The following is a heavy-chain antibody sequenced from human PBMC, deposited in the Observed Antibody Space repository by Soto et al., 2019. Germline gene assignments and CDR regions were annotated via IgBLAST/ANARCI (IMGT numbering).Heavy chain of an antibody. D-gene: IGHD1-26*01. CDR1: GFTFSSYA. V-gene: IGHV3-23*01. J-gene: IGHJ6*02. Sequence: PGGSLRLSCAASGFTFSSYAMSWVRQAPGKGLEWVSAISGSGGSTYYADSVKGRFTISRDNSKNTLYLQMNSLRAEDTAVYYCASLGGAFHYYYGMDVWGQGTTVTVS. CDR3: ASLGGAFHYYYGMDV. CDR2: ISGSGGST.